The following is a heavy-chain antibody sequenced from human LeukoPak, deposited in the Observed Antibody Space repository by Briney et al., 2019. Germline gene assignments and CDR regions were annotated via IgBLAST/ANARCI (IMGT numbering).Heavy chain of an antibody. CDR1: GFTFSSHG. Sequence: GGSLRLSCAASGFTFSSHGMNWARQAPGKGLEWVAVISYDGSNKYYADSVKGRFTISRDNSKNTLYLQMNSLRAEDTAVYYCAKSGDYVAVAYFDYWGQGTLVTVSS. D-gene: IGHD4-17*01. V-gene: IGHV3-30*18. CDR2: ISYDGSNK. CDR3: AKSGDYVAVAYFDY. J-gene: IGHJ4*02.